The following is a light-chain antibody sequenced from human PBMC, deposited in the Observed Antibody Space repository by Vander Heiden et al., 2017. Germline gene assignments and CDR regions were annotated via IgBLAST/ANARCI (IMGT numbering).Light chain of an antibody. J-gene: IGLJ2*01. CDR2: EVS. CDR3: CSDAGSSTVV. V-gene: IGLV2-23*02. CDR1: SSDVGSYNL. Sequence: QSALTQPASVSGSPGQSITISCTGTSSDVGSYNLVSWYQQHPGKAPNLMIYEVSKRPSGVSNRFSGSKSGNTASLTISGLQAEDEADYYCCSDAGSSTVVFGGGTKLTVL.